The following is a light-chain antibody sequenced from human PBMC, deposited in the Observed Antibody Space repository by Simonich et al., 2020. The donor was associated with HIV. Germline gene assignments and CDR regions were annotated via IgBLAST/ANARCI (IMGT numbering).Light chain of an antibody. Sequence: QSVLTQPPSVSGAPGQRVTISCTGSNSNIGAGYDVNWYQQLPGTAPKLLIYGNNNRPSGVTDRFSGSKSGTSASLAITGLQADDEADYYCQSYDSSLSGCVFGGGTKVTVL. CDR1: NSNIGAGYD. V-gene: IGLV1-40*01. CDR2: GNN. J-gene: IGLJ3*02. CDR3: QSYDSSLSGCV.